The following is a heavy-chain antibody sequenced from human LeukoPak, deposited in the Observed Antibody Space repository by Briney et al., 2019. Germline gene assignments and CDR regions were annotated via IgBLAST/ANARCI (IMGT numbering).Heavy chain of an antibody. CDR3: ARGRYSSGWYHDF. J-gene: IGHJ4*02. CDR2: IKHDGTET. CDR1: GFTLSNFW. Sequence: GGSLRLXCAASGFTLSNFWMTWVRLAPGKGLESVANIKHDGTETKYVDSVKGRFTISRDNAKNSLYLQMNSLRAEDTAVYFCARGRYSSGWYHDFWGQGALVTVSS. V-gene: IGHV3-7*04. D-gene: IGHD6-19*01.